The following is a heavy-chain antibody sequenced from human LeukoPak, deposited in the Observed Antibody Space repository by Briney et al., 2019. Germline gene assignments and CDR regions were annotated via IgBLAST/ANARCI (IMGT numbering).Heavy chain of an antibody. CDR1: GGTFTSYA. J-gene: IGHJ4*02. CDR3: ARDRGYYYGSGSYTN. D-gene: IGHD3-10*01. Sequence: SVKVSCKASGGTFTSYAISWVPQAPGQGPEWMGGIIPIFGTANYAQKFQGRVTITTDESTSTAYMELSRLRSEDTAVYYCARDRGYYYGSGSYTNWGQGALVTVSS. V-gene: IGHV1-69*05. CDR2: IIPIFGTA.